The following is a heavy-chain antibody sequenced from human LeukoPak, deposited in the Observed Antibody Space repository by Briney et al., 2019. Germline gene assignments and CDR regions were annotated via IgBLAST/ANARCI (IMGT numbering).Heavy chain of an antibody. J-gene: IGHJ4*02. CDR1: GFNFDDYA. CDR2: ISADGGST. D-gene: IGHD1-14*01. CDR3: VRGSPERATFAS. Sequence: PGGSLRLSCAASGFNFDDYAMHWVRQAPGKGLEWVSLISADGGSTNYADSVKGRFTISRDNAKNTLYLQMSSLRAEDTGVYYCVRGSPERATFASWGKETLIPVPS. V-gene: IGHV3-43*02.